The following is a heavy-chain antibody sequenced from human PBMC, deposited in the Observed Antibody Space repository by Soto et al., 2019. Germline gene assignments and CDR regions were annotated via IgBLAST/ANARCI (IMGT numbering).Heavy chain of an antibody. J-gene: IGHJ3*02. D-gene: IGHD1-26*01. CDR1: GGSISSYW. V-gene: IGHV4-59*08. Sequence: SETLSLTCNVSGGSISSYWWRWIRQPTGKGLEWIGYIYYSGSTNYNPSLKSRVTISVDTSKNQFSLKLSSVTAADTAVYYCARHSGWVRAFDIWGQGTMVTVSS. CDR3: ARHSGWVRAFDI. CDR2: IYYSGST.